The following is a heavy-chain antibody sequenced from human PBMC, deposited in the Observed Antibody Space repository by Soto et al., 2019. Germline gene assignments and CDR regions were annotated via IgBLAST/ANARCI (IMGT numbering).Heavy chain of an antibody. Sequence: GGSLRLSCAASGFTFSSYAMSWVRQAPGKGLEWVSAISGSGGSTYYADSVKGRFTISRDNSKNTLYLQMNSLRAEDTAVYYCAKDQGIMVYASVRYGMDVWGQGTTVTVSS. D-gene: IGHD2-8*01. CDR2: ISGSGGST. V-gene: IGHV3-23*01. J-gene: IGHJ6*02. CDR1: GFTFSSYA. CDR3: AKDQGIMVYASVRYGMDV.